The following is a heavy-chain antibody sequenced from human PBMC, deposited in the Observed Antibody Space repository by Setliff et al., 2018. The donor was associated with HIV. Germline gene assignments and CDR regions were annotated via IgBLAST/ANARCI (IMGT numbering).Heavy chain of an antibody. CDR3: ARGTTGYSTIWYRNGLTYYYYMDV. CDR1: GGSFSGYY. V-gene: IGHV4-34*01. D-gene: IGHD6-13*01. Sequence: SETLSLTCAVYGGSFSGYYWSWIRQPPGKGLEWIGTIYHSGSTYYNPSLKSRVTISVDTSKNQFSLKLSSVTAADTAVFYCARGTTGYSTIWYRNGLTYYYYMDVWGKGTKVTVSS. J-gene: IGHJ6*03. CDR2: IYHSGST.